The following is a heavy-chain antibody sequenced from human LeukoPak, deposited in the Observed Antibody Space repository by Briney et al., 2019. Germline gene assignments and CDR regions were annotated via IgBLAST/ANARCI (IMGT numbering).Heavy chain of an antibody. CDR2: ISYDGSNK. D-gene: IGHD6-13*01. CDR3: ARDRYLAAAGYFDY. V-gene: IGHV3-30*04. J-gene: IGHJ4*02. CDR1: GFTFSSYA. Sequence: GGSLRLSCAASGFTFSSYAMRWVRQAPGKGLEWVAVISYDGSNKYYADSVKGRFTISRDNSKNTLYLQMNSLRAEDTAVYYCARDRYLAAAGYFDYWGQGTLVTVSS.